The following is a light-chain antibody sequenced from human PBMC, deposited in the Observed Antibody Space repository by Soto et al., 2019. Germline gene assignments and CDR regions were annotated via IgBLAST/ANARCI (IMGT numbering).Light chain of an antibody. V-gene: IGLV2-14*01. CDR2: EVS. Sequence: QSALTQPASVSGSPGQSITISCTGTSSDVGAYDSVSWYQQHPGKAPKFMLYEVSNRPSGLSDRFSGSKSGNTASLTISGLQAEDEADYYCSSFTTSNTWVFGGGTKLTVL. J-gene: IGLJ3*02. CDR3: SSFTTSNTWV. CDR1: SSDVGAYDS.